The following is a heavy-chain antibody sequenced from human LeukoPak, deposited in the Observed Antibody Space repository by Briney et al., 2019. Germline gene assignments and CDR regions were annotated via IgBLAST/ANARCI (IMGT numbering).Heavy chain of an antibody. D-gene: IGHD3-9*01. CDR3: ARVADYDILTGQRFNWFDP. CDR2: IYHSGST. V-gene: IGHV4-4*02. CDR1: GDSISSSNW. Sequence: SETLSLTCAVSGDSISSSNWWSWVRQPPGKGLEWIGEIYHSGSTKYNPSLKSRVTISVDKSKNQFSLKVSSVTAADTAVYYCARVADYDILTGQRFNWFDPWGQGILVTVSS. J-gene: IGHJ5*02.